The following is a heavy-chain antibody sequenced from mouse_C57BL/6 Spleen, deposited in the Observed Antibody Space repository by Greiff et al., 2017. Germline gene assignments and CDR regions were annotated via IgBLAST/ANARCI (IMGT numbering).Heavy chain of an antibody. Sequence: QVQLQQSGPELVRPGASVTLSCKASGYSFTDYDMLWVKQTNGNSLEWIGVIDPDTGGTGYNQKFKGKAILTVDQSSSTAYMQLNSLTSEDSAVYYCVKSGPYYYAMDYWGQGTSVTVSS. D-gene: IGHD4-1*01. J-gene: IGHJ4*01. CDR2: IDPDTGGT. CDR1: GYSFTDYD. V-gene: IGHV1-15*01. CDR3: VKSGPYYYAMDY.